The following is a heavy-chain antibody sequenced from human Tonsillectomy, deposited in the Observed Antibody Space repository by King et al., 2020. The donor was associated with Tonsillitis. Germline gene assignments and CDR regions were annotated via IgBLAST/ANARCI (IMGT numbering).Heavy chain of an antibody. CDR3: ARDDGYNDLWYFDL. CDR2: INWNGGST. Sequence: VQLVESGGGVVRPGGSLRLSCVASGFTFGDYGMSWVRQAPGKGLEWVSGINWNGGSTGYVDSVKGRFTVSRDNAKNSLYLQMNSLRAEDTALYYCARDDGYNDLWYFDLWGRGTLVTVSS. D-gene: IGHD5-24*01. J-gene: IGHJ2*01. CDR1: GFTFGDYG. V-gene: IGHV3-20*04.